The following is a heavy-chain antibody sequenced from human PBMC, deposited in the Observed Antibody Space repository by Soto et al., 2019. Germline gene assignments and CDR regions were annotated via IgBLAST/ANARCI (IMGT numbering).Heavy chain of an antibody. Sequence: GASVKVSCKASGGTFSSNTSSWVRQAPGQGLEWMGRIIPILGIANYAQKFQGRVAITADKSTSTAYMELSSLRSEDTAVYYCASCGPYYYYYGMDVWGQGTTVTVSS. CDR2: IIPILGIA. CDR1: GGTFSSNT. D-gene: IGHD2-21*01. V-gene: IGHV1-69*02. J-gene: IGHJ6*02. CDR3: ASCGPYYYYYGMDV.